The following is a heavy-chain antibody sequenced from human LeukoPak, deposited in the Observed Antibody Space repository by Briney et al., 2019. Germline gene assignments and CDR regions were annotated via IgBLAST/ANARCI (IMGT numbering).Heavy chain of an antibody. V-gene: IGHV5-51*01. CDR2: IYPGDSDT. D-gene: IGHD2-2*01. CDR1: GYSFTSYW. Sequence: GESLKISCKGSGYSFTSYWIGWVRQMPGKGLEWMGIIYPGDSDTRYSPSFQGQVTFSADKSITTAYLQWSSLKASDTAMYYCARHSPGYCSSTSCPFDYWGQGTLVTVSS. J-gene: IGHJ4*02. CDR3: ARHSPGYCSSTSCPFDY.